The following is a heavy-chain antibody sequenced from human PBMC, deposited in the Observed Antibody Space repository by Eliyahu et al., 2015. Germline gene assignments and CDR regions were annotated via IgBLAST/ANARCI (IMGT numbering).Heavy chain of an antibody. Sequence: QLQLQESGPGLVKPSETLSLTCTVSGGSISSSSYYWGWIRQPPGKGLEWIGSIYYSGSTYYNPSLKSRVTISVDTSKNQFSLKLSSVTAADTAVYYCARLVESRTYSKGRYYGMDVWGQGTTVTVSS. D-gene: IGHD4-11*01. V-gene: IGHV4-39*01. J-gene: IGHJ6*02. CDR1: GGSISSSSYY. CDR2: IYYSGST. CDR3: ARLVESRTYSKGRYYGMDV.